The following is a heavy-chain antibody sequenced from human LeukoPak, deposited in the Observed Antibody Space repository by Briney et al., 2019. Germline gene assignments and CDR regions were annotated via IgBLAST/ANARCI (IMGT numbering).Heavy chain of an antibody. CDR3: ARDSSGSGFDP. V-gene: IGHV3-23*01. CDR2: ISGSGGST. CDR1: GFTFSSYA. J-gene: IGHJ5*02. Sequence: GGSLRLSCAASGFTFSSYAMSWVRQAPGKGLEWVSAISGSGGSTYYADSVKGRFTISRDNAKNSLYLQMNSLRAEDTAVYYCARDSSGSGFDPWGQGTLVTVSS. D-gene: IGHD3-22*01.